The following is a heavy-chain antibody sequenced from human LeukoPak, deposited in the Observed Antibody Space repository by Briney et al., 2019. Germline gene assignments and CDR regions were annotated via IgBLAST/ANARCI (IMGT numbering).Heavy chain of an antibody. CDR3: ARAGQLVY. J-gene: IGHJ4*02. CDR2: INTNNVNR. Sequence: GASVKVSCKASGYTFTSYGINWVRQAPGQGLEWMGWINTNNVNRNYAQKLQGRVTMTTDTSTNTAYMELMSLTSDDTAVYYCARAGQLVYWGQGTLVTVSS. D-gene: IGHD1-1*01. V-gene: IGHV1-18*01. CDR1: GYTFTSYG.